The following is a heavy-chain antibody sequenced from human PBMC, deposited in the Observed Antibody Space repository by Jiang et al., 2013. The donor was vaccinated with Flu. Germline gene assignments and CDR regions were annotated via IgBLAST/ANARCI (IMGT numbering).Heavy chain of an antibody. J-gene: IGHJ4*02. V-gene: IGHV3-33*01. CDR3: AREWGDYYFDY. D-gene: IGHD2-21*02. CDR2: IWFDGTNI. CDR1: GFTFSSYG. Sequence: VQLVESGGGVVQPGRSLRLSCAAPGFTFSSYGMHWVRQAPGKGLEWVAGIWFDGTNINYADSVKGRFTISRDNPRNTLYLQMSSLRVEDDTAVYHCAREWGDYYFDYWGQG.